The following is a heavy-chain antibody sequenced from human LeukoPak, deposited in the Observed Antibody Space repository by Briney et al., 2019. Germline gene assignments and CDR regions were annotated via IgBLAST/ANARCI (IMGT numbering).Heavy chain of an antibody. CDR1: GGSISSYY. J-gene: IGHJ4*02. CDR3: ARESDLRHRIAVAGYFDY. CDR2: IYYSGST. D-gene: IGHD6-19*01. Sequence: KTSETLSLTCTVSGGSISSYYWSWIRQPPGKGLEWIGYIYYSGSTNYNPSLKSRVTISVDTSKNQFSLKLSSVTAADTAVYYCARESDLRHRIAVAGYFDYWGQGTLVTVSS. V-gene: IGHV4-59*01.